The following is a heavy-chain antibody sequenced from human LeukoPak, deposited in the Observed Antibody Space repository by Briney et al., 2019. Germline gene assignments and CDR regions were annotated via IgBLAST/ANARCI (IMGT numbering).Heavy chain of an antibody. Sequence: SETLSLTCTVSGDPISRSTSYWGWIRQPPGKGLEWIGNIYYSGSTSYNPSLKSRVTLSVDTSKNQFSLRLTSVTAADTAVYYCARRPSGFDMWGQGTVVTVSS. CDR3: ARRPSGFDM. J-gene: IGHJ3*02. D-gene: IGHD3-3*01. V-gene: IGHV4-39*01. CDR2: IYYSGST. CDR1: GDPISRSTSY.